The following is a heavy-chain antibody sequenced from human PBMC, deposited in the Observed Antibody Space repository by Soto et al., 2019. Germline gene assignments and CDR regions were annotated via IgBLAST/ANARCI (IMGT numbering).Heavy chain of an antibody. Sequence: EVQLVESGGGLVKPGGSLRLSCEASGFTFRSYSMNWVRQAPGKGLEWVSSISTTSSYIYYGDSVKGRFTISRDNAKNSLFLQMNSLTAEDTAIYYCAREGDDYGDYKRALDIWGQGTTVTVSS. V-gene: IGHV3-21*01. CDR1: GFTFRSYS. J-gene: IGHJ3*02. CDR3: AREGDDYGDYKRALDI. D-gene: IGHD4-17*01. CDR2: ISTTSSYI.